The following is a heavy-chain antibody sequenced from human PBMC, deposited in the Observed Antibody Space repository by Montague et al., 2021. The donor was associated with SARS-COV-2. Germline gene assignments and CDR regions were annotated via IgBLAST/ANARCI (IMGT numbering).Heavy chain of an antibody. CDR2: IYYSGXT. V-gene: IGHV4-31*03. CDR1: GGSISSGGYY. CDR3: ARSESPSYSSSPFDY. D-gene: IGHD6-13*01. Sequence: TLSLTCIVSGGSISSGGYYWSWIRQHPGKDLEWIGYIYYSGXTXYXXXXKXRLSISLDTSKNHFSLGLSSATAADTAVYYCARSESPSYSSSPFDYWGQGTLVTVSS. J-gene: IGHJ4*02.